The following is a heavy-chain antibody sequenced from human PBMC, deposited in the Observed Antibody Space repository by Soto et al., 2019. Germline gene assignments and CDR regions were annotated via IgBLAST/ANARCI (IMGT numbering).Heavy chain of an antibody. CDR1: GYSFTSYW. CDR3: ARLRITGTTVYYYMDV. Sequence: GESLKISCKGSGYSFTSYWIGWVRQMPGKGLEWMGIIYPGDSDTRYSPSFQGQVTISADKSISTAYLQWSSLKASDTAMYYCARLRITGTTVYYYMDVWGKGTTVTVSS. V-gene: IGHV5-51*01. J-gene: IGHJ6*03. D-gene: IGHD1-7*01. CDR2: IYPGDSDT.